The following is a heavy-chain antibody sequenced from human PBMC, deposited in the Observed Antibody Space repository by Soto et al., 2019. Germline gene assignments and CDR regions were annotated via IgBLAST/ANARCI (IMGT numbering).Heavy chain of an antibody. Sequence: QVQLVQSGAEVRKPGASVKISCKASGYPFIDYYIHWVRQATGQGLEWIGWINPNSGGSNSAQKLQGWVTMTRNTATNTAYMKLRSTKSDDTAMYYCARAAFCTDGRCHNWYDPWGQG. D-gene: IGHD2-8*01. CDR2: INPNSGGS. CDR1: GYPFIDYY. CDR3: ARAAFCTDGRCHNWYDP. J-gene: IGHJ5*02. V-gene: IGHV1-2*04.